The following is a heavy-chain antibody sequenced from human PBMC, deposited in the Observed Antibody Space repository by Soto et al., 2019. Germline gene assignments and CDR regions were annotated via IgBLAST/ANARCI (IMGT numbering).Heavy chain of an antibody. D-gene: IGHD3-22*01. CDR2: IYTSGST. J-gene: IGHJ4*02. CDR3: ARDSTSYDSSGYPLRY. V-gene: IGHV4-4*07. CDR1: GGSISSYY. Sequence: KSXETLSLTCPVSGGSISSYYWSGIRQPSGKGLEWIGRIYTSGSTNYNPSLKSRVTMSVDTSKNQFSLKLSSVTAADTAVYYCARDSTSYDSSGYPLRYWGQGTLVTVYS.